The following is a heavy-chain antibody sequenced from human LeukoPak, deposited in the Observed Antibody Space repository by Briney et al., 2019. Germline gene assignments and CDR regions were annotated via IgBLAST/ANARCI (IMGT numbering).Heavy chain of an antibody. Sequence: PGGSLRLPCAASGVTFTNAWMSWVRQAPGKGLEWVGRIKSKTEGGTTDYAVPVKGRFTISRDDSKNTLYLQMNSLKTEDTAVYYCTTDLGEYWGQGTLVTVSS. CDR2: IKSKTEGGTT. CDR3: TTDLGEY. V-gene: IGHV3-15*01. J-gene: IGHJ4*02. D-gene: IGHD3-16*01. CDR1: GVTFTNAW.